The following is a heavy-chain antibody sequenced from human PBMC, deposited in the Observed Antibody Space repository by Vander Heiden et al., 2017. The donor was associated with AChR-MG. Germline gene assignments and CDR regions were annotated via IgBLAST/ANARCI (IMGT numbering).Heavy chain of an antibody. CDR3: ARDHRGYSSGWGDFDYYYYYGMDV. D-gene: IGHD6-19*01. CDR1: GGTVRSYA. V-gene: IGHV1-69*01. J-gene: IGHJ6*02. CDR2: IIPIFGTA. Sequence: QVQLVQSGAEVKKPGSSVQVACKASGGTVRSYAISWVRPAAGQGLEWMGGIIPIFGTANYAQKFQGRVTITADESTSTDYMELSSLRSEDTAVYYCARDHRGYSSGWGDFDYYYYYGMDVWGQGTTVTVSS.